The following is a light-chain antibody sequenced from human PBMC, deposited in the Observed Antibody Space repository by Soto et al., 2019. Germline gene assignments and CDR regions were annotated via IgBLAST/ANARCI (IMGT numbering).Light chain of an antibody. J-gene: IGKJ2*01. CDR1: QSVSSSY. CDR2: GAS. CDR3: QEYGSSPYT. V-gene: IGKV3-20*01. Sequence: ESVLTQSPGTLSLSPGERDTLSCRASQSVSSSYLAWYQQKPGQAPRLLIYGASSRATGIPDRFSGSGSGTDFTLTISTLEPEDFAVYYCQEYGSSPYTFGQGTKLEIK.